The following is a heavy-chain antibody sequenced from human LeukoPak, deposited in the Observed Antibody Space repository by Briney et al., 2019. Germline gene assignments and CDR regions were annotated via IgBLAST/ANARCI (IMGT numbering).Heavy chain of an antibody. J-gene: IGHJ4*02. CDR2: ISYDGSNK. CDR3: ARDNYDSSGYPGY. Sequence: GGSLRLSCAASGFTFSSYAMHWVRQAPGKGLEWVAVISYDGSNKYYADSVKGRFTISRDNSKNTLYLQMNSLRAEDTAVYYCARDNYDSSGYPGYWGQGTLVTVSS. D-gene: IGHD3-22*01. V-gene: IGHV3-30*04. CDR1: GFTFSSYA.